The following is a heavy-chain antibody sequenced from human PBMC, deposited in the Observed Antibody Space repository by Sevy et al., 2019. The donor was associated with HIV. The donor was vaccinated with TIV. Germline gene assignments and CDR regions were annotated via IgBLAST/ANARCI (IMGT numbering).Heavy chain of an antibody. CDR2: ISSRSNYI. J-gene: IGHJ4*02. Sequence: GGSLRLSCVVSGFTFSKYPMNWVRQAPGKGLEWVSSISSRSNYIYYGDSVKGRFTSSRDNAKNSLYLQMNSLRADDTAVYDCARDGGCSSTACLLYFDYLGQGTLVTVSS. CDR3: ARDGGCSSTACLLYFDY. D-gene: IGHD2-2*01. CDR1: GFTFSKYP. V-gene: IGHV3-21*01.